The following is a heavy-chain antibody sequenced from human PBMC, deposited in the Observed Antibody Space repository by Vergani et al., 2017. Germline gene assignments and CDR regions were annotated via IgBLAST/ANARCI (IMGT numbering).Heavy chain of an antibody. D-gene: IGHD6-19*01. CDR2: IKQDGSEK. CDR1: GFTFSSYW. V-gene: IGHV3-7*03. J-gene: IGHJ6*02. Sequence: EVQLVESGGGLVQPGGSLRLSCAASGFTFSSYWMSWVRQAPGKGLEWVANIKQDGSEKSYVDSVKGRFTISRDNAKNSLYLQMNSLRAEDTAVYYCAXDQTALSIAVAGTYYYYYYGMDVWGQGTTVTVSS. CDR3: AXDQTALSIAVAGTYYYYYYGMDV.